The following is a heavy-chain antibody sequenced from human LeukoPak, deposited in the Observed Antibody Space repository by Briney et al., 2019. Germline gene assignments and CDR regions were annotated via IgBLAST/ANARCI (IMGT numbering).Heavy chain of an antibody. CDR1: GGSIISGDYY. D-gene: IGHD3-22*01. CDR2: IYYSGST. V-gene: IGHV4-30-4*01. J-gene: IGHJ4*02. Sequence: SQTLSLTCTVSGGSIISGDYYWSWIRQPPGKGLEWIGYIYYSGSTYYNPSLKSRVTISVDTSKNQFSLKLSSVTAADTAVYYCAREGADSSGHQTFDYWGQGTLVTVSS. CDR3: AREGADSSGHQTFDY.